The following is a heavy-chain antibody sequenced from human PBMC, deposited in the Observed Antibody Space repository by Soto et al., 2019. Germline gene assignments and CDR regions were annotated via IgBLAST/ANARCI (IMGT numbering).Heavy chain of an antibody. V-gene: IGHV4-4*02. D-gene: IGHD1-26*01. Sequence: QVQLQESGPGLVKPSGTLSLTCAVSGGSISSSNWWSWVRQPPGKGLEWIGEIYHSGSTNYNPSLQSRVTISVDKSKNQFSLKLSSVIAADPAVYYCARVSGSYYYGMDVWGQGTTVTVSS. CDR1: GGSISSSNW. CDR3: ARVSGSYYYGMDV. CDR2: IYHSGST. J-gene: IGHJ6*02.